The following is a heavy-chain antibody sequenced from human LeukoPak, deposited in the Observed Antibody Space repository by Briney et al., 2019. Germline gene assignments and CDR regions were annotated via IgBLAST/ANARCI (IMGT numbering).Heavy chain of an antibody. Sequence: GGSLRLSCAASGFTFDDYGMSWVRQAPGKGLEWVSGINWNGGSTGYADSVKGRFTISRDNAKNSLCLQMNSLRAEDTALYYCARDRTIYGDYPPDYWGQGTLVTVSS. V-gene: IGHV3-20*04. CDR2: INWNGGST. J-gene: IGHJ4*02. CDR1: GFTFDDYG. CDR3: ARDRTIYGDYPPDY. D-gene: IGHD4-17*01.